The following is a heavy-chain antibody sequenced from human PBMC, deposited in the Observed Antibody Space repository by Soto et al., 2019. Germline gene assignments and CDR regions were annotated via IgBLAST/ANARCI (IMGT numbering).Heavy chain of an antibody. D-gene: IGHD2-15*01. CDR1: GFTFSSYA. Sequence: GGSLRLSCAASGFTFSSYAMSWVRQAPGKGLEWVSAISGSVSSTYYADSVKGRFTISRDNSKNTLYLQMNSLRAEDTAVYYCAKDEDIVVVVAATFDYWGQGTLVTVSS. CDR3: AKDEDIVVVVAATFDY. J-gene: IGHJ4*02. CDR2: ISGSVSST. V-gene: IGHV3-23*01.